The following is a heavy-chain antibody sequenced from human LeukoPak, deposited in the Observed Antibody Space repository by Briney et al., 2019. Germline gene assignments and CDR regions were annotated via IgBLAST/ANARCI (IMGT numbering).Heavy chain of an antibody. V-gene: IGHV3-21*01. CDR2: ISSSSSYI. Sequence: GGSLRLSCAASGFTFSSYSMNWVRQAPGKGLEWVSSISSSSSYIYYADPVKGRFTISRDNAKNSLYLQMNSLRAEDTAVYYCGRETGLRWLRRENAFDIWGQGTMVTVSS. CDR3: GRETGLRWLRRENAFDI. J-gene: IGHJ3*02. CDR1: GFTFSSYS. D-gene: IGHD5-12*01.